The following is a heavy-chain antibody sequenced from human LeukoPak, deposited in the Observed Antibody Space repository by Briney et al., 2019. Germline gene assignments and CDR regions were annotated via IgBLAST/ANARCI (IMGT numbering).Heavy chain of an antibody. CDR3: TTSLLSISDRQWLVLWDCFDY. V-gene: IGHV3-15*01. J-gene: IGHJ4*02. D-gene: IGHD6-19*01. Sequence: GSLRLSCAASGFTFSNAWMSWVRQAPGKGLEWVGRIKSKTDGGTTDYAAPVKGRFTISRDDSKNTLYLQMNSLKTEDTAVYYCTTSLLSISDRQWLVLWDCFDYWGQGTLVTVSS. CDR2: IKSKTDGGTT. CDR1: GFTFSNAW.